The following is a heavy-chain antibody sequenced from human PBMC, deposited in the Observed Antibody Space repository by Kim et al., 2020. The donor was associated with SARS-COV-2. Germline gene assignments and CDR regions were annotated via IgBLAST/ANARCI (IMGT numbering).Heavy chain of an antibody. J-gene: IGHJ6*02. Sequence: ASVKVSCKASGYTFTGYYMHWVRQAPGQGLEWMGWINPNSGGTNYAQKFQGRVTMTRDTSISTAYMELSRLRSDDTAVYYCARDLVDFWSGYYVYYYYGMDVWGQGTTVTVSS. CDR3: ARDLVDFWSGYYVYYYYGMDV. CDR1: GYTFTGYY. D-gene: IGHD3-3*01. V-gene: IGHV1-2*02. CDR2: INPNSGGT.